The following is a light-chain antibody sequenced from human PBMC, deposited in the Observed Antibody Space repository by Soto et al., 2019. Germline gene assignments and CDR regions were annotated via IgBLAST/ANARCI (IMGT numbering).Light chain of an antibody. J-gene: IGKJ1*01. Sequence: DIQMTQSPSTLSASVGDRVTITCRASQSISDWLAWYQQKPGKAPRLLIYRASTLHIGVHARFSGSGSGTEFTLTIDSLQPDDFATYYCQKYNTYSWTFGQGTKVVI. CDR2: RAS. CDR1: QSISDW. CDR3: QKYNTYSWT. V-gene: IGKV1-5*03.